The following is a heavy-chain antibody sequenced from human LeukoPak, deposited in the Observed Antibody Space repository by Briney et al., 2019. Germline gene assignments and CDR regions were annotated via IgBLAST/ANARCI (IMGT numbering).Heavy chain of an antibody. CDR3: ARGIPHYYYDSSGGPRETEYFQH. V-gene: IGHV1-8*01. D-gene: IGHD3-22*01. J-gene: IGHJ1*01. CDR1: GYTFTSYD. Sequence: ASVKVSCKASGYTFTSYDINWARQATGQGLEWMGWMNPNSGNTGYAQKFQGRVTMTRNTSISTAYMELSSLRSEDTAVYYCARGIPHYYYDSSGGPRETEYFQHWGQGTLVTVPS. CDR2: MNPNSGNT.